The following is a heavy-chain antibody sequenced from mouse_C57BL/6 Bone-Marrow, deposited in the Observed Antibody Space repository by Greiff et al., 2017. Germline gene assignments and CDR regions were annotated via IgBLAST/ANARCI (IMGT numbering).Heavy chain of an antibody. J-gene: IGHJ4*01. CDR3: ARQKGAMDY. CDR1: GFTFSSYG. V-gene: IGHV5-6*01. CDR2: ISSGGSYT. Sequence: EVKLVESGGDLVKPGGSLKLSCAASGFTFSSYGMSWVRQTPDKRLEWVATISSGGSYTYYPDSVKGRFTISRDNAKNTLYLQMSRLKSEDTAMYYCARQKGAMDYWGQGTSVTVSS.